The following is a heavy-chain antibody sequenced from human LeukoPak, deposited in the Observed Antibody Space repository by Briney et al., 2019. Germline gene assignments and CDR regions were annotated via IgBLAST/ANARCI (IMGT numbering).Heavy chain of an antibody. V-gene: IGHV4-59*01. CDR3: ARGGSYVWGSYRPRIRTDY. CDR2: IYYSGTT. CDR1: GGSISSYY. Sequence: SETLSLTCTVSGGSISSYYWNWIRQPPGKGLEWIGFIYYSGTTNYNPSLKSRVTISVDTSKNQFSLKLSSVTAADTAVYYCARGGSYVWGSYRPRIRTDYWGQGTLVTVSS. J-gene: IGHJ4*02. D-gene: IGHD3-16*02.